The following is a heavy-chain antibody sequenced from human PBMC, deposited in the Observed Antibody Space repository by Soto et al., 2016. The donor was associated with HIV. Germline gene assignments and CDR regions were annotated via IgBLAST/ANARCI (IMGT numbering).Heavy chain of an antibody. D-gene: IGHD3-16*01. J-gene: IGHJ5*02. CDR1: GASVTNFY. CDR2: IYHSAKT. CDR3: ARSVSFATIWFDP. V-gene: IGHV4-59*02. Sequence: QVQLQESGPGLVKPSETLSLTCNVSGASVTNFYWSWIRQSPEKGLEWIGHIYHSAKTHYNPSLESRVTISLDTSKNQFSLKLKSVTAADTAVYYCARSVSFATIWFDPWGQGTLVTSP.